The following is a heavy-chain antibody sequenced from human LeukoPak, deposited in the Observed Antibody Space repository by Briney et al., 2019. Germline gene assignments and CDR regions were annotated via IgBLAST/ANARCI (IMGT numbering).Heavy chain of an antibody. CDR1: GGSISSYY. V-gene: IGHV4-59*01. J-gene: IGHJ5*02. Sequence: SATLSLTCTVSGGSISSYYWSWIRQPPGKGLEWIGYIYYSGSTNYNPSLKSRVTISVDTSKNQFSLKLSSVTAADTAVYYCARDSAAADWFDPWGQGTLVTVSS. D-gene: IGHD6-13*01. CDR3: ARDSAAADWFDP. CDR2: IYYSGST.